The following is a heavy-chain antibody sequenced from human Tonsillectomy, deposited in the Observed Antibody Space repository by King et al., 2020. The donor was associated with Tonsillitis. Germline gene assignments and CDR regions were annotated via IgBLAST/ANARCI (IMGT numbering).Heavy chain of an antibody. CDR1: GDSITSYY. D-gene: IGHD2/OR15-2a*01. CDR3: AAGGIFFDY. CDR2: VYHSGST. V-gene: IGHV4-59*08. Sequence: QLQESGPGLVKPAETLSLTCTVSGDSITSYYWSWIRQPPGKGLEWIGRVYHSGSTNYNPSLKSRVTMSVDTSKNQFSLKLTSVTAADTAVYFCAAGGIFFDYWGQGILVTVSS. J-gene: IGHJ4*02.